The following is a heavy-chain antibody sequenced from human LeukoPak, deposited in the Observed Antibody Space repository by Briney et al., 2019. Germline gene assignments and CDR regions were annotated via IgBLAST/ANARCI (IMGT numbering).Heavy chain of an antibody. V-gene: IGHV4-59*10. D-gene: IGHD3-10*01. Sequence: SETLSLTCAVYGGSFSGYYWSWIRQPAGKGLEWIGSIYSSGSTYYNPSLKSRVIIIIDTPKNHFSLTLSSVTAADTAVYYCARSDGYGLVGIWGQGTMVTVSS. J-gene: IGHJ3*02. CDR1: GGSFSGYY. CDR3: ARSDGYGLVGI. CDR2: IYSSGST.